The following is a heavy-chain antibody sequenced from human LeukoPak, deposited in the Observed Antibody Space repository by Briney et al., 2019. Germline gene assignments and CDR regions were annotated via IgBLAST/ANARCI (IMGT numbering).Heavy chain of an antibody. CDR2: IYHSGNT. CDR1: GGSISSNNW. CDR3: VREGSFAAFDY. V-gene: IGHV4-4*02. J-gene: IGHJ4*02. Sequence: SETLSLTCAVSGGSISSNNWWNWVRQPPGKGLEWIGEIYHSGNTYYNPSLKSRVTMSVDKSKNQFSLELTSVTAADTAVYYCVREGSFAAFDYWGQGTLVTVSS. D-gene: IGHD2-15*01.